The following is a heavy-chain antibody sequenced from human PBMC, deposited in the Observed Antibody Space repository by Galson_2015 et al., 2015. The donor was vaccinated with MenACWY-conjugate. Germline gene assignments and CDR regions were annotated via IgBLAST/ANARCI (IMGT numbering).Heavy chain of an antibody. V-gene: IGHV1-24*01. D-gene: IGHD3-22*01. CDR2: FDPEDGET. Sequence: SVKVSCKVSGYTLTELSMHWVRQAPGKGLEWMGGFDPEDGETIYAQKFQGRVTMTEDTSTDTAYTELSSLRSEDTAVYYCATDFYYDSSGSMNAFDIWGQGTMVTVSS. CDR1: GYTLTELS. J-gene: IGHJ3*02. CDR3: ATDFYYDSSGSMNAFDI.